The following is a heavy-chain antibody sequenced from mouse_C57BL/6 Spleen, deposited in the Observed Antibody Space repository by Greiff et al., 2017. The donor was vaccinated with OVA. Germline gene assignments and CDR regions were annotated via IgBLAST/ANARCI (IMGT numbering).Heavy chain of an antibody. Sequence: VKLVESGPGLVQPSQSLSITCTVSGFSLTSYGVHWVRQSPGKGLEWLGVIWSGGSTDYNAAFISRLSISKDNSKSQVFFKMNSLQADDTAIYYGASLTTVVAGAMDYWGQGTSVTVSS. CDR3: ASLTTVVAGAMDY. V-gene: IGHV2-2*01. CDR1: GFSLTSYG. J-gene: IGHJ4*01. D-gene: IGHD1-1*01. CDR2: IWSGGST.